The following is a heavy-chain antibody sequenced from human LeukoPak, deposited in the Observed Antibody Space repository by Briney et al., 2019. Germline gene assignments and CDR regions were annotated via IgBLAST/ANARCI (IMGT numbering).Heavy chain of an antibody. CDR3: ARALTTLTYEGY. CDR2: ISGSNSYI. CDR1: GFIFSSDA. V-gene: IGHV3-21*01. J-gene: IGHJ4*02. Sequence: GGSLRLSCIASGFIFSSDALNWVRQAPGKGLEWVSSISGSNSYIFYADSVKGRFTVSRDNAKDSLYLQMNSLRAEDTAVYYCARALTTLTYEGYWGQGTLVTVSS. D-gene: IGHD1-1*01.